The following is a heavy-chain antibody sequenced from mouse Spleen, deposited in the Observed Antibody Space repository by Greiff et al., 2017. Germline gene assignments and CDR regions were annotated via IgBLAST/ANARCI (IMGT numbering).Heavy chain of an antibody. CDR2: INPNYGTT. D-gene: IGHD1-1*01. V-gene: IGHV1-39*01. CDR3: AFYYYGSLYYFDY. Sequence: VHVKQSGPELVKPGASVKISCKASGYSFTDYNMNWVKQSNGKSLEWIGVINPNYGTTSYNQKFKGKATLTVDQSSSTAYMQLNSLTSEDSAVYYCAFYYYGSLYYFDYWGQGTTLTVSS. J-gene: IGHJ2*01. CDR1: GYSFTDYN.